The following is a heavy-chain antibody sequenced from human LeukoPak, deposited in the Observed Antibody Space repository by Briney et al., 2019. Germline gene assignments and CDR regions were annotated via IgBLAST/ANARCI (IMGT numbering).Heavy chain of an antibody. CDR1: GGTFSSYT. V-gene: IGHV1-69*02. CDR2: IIPILGIA. D-gene: IGHD1-1*01. CDR3: ARRGPTRVPRLHY. J-gene: IGHJ4*02. Sequence: SVKVSCKASGGTFSSYTISWVRQAPGQGLEWMGRIIPILGIANYAQKFQGRVTITADKSTSTAYMELSSLRSEDTAVYYCARRGPTRVPRLHYWGKGPLPTLSS.